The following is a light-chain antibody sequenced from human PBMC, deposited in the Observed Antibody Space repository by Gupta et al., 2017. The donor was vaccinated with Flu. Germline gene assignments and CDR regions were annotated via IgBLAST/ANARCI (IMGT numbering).Light chain of an antibody. J-gene: IGLJ1*01. Sequence: QSVLTQPPSVSGAPGQRVTISCTGSSSNIGAGYDVHWYQQLPGTAPNLLLYGNSNRRSGVPDRFSGSKSGTSAALAITGLQAEDEADYYCQSYDSSLSVNYVFGTGTKVTVL. V-gene: IGLV1-40*01. CDR1: SSNIGAGYD. CDR2: GNS. CDR3: QSYDSSLSVNYV.